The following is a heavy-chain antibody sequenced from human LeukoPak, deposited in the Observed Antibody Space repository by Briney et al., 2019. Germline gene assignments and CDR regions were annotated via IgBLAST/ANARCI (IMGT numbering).Heavy chain of an antibody. Sequence: KPSETLSLTCAVYGGSFSGYYWSWIRQPPGKGLEWIGEINHSGSTNYNPSLKSRVTISVDTSKNQFSLKLSSVTAADTAVYYCARSRRITMVRGVIRGFDPWGQGTLVTVSS. J-gene: IGHJ5*02. V-gene: IGHV4-34*01. CDR3: ARSRRITMVRGVIRGFDP. CDR2: INHSGST. D-gene: IGHD3-10*01. CDR1: GGSFSGYY.